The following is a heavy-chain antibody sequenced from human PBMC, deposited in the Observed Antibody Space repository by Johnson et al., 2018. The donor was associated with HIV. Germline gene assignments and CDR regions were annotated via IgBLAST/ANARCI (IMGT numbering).Heavy chain of an antibody. J-gene: IGHJ3*02. CDR3: AKDTMIREEDAFDI. V-gene: IGHV3-9*01. Sequence: YADSVKGRFTISRDNSKNSLYLQMNSLRAEDTALYYCAKDTMIREEDAFDIWGQGTMVTVSS. D-gene: IGHD3-22*01.